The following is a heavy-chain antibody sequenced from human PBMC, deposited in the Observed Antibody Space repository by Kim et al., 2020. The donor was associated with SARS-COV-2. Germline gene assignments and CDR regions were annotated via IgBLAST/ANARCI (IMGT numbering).Heavy chain of an antibody. J-gene: IGHJ5*02. V-gene: IGHV1-3*01. CDR3: AREYCSSTSCFNWFDP. CDR2: INAGNGNT. CDR1: GYTFTSHA. Sequence: ASVKVSCKASGYTFTSHAMHWVRQAPGQRLEWMGWINAGNGNTKYSQKFQGRVTITRDTSASTAYMELSSLRSEDTAVYYCAREYCSSTSCFNWFDPWGQGTLVTVSS. D-gene: IGHD2-2*01.